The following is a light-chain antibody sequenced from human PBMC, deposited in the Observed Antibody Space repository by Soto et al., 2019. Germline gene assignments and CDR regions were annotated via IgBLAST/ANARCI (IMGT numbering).Light chain of an antibody. CDR2: GAY. J-gene: IGKJ1*01. CDR1: QSVSSN. Sequence: ILMTQSPATLPVSPGERATLSCRASQSVSSNLAWYQQKPGQAPRLLIYGAYTRATGVPGRFSASGSGTEFTLTISSLQSEDFAVYYCQQYNDWPRTFGQGTKVDIK. CDR3: QQYNDWPRT. V-gene: IGKV3-15*01.